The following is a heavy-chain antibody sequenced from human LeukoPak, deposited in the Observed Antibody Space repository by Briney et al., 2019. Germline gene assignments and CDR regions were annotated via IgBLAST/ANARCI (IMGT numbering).Heavy chain of an antibody. Sequence: GGSLTLSCAPSGFTFSSYAMSWVRQAPGKGLEWVSAISGRGGSTYYADSVKGRFTISRDNSKNTLYLQMNSLRAEDTAVYYCAKDAVYYYDSSGYYYFDYWGQGTLVTVSS. V-gene: IGHV3-23*01. J-gene: IGHJ4*02. CDR1: GFTFSSYA. CDR2: ISGRGGST. CDR3: AKDAVYYYDSSGYYYFDY. D-gene: IGHD3-22*01.